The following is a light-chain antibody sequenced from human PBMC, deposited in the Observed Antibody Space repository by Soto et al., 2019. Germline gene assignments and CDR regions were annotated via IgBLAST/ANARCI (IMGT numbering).Light chain of an antibody. CDR2: DAS. CDR3: QQYNVYSPWT. Sequence: DIQMTQSPSSLSASVGDRVTITCRAGQSISSWLAWYQQKPGKAPKLLIYDASTLESGVPSRFSGSGSGTEFILTITSLQPDDFATYYCQQYNVYSPWTFGQGTKVDIK. J-gene: IGKJ1*01. V-gene: IGKV1-5*01. CDR1: QSISSW.